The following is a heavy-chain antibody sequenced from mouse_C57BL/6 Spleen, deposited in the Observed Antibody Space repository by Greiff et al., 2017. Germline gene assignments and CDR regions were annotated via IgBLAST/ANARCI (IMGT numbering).Heavy chain of an antibody. D-gene: IGHD3-3*01. V-gene: IGHV1-82*01. CDR1: GYAFSSSW. CDR3: AGRQAMDD. J-gene: IGHJ4*01. Sequence: QVQLKESGPELVKPGASVKISCKASGYAFSSSWMNWVKQRPGKGLEWIGRIYPGDGDTNYNGKFKGKATLTADKSSSTAYMQLSSLTSEDSAVYFCAGRQAMDDWGQGTSVTVSS. CDR2: IYPGDGDT.